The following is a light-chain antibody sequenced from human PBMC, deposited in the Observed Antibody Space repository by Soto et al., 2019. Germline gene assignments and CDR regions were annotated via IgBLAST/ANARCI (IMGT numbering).Light chain of an antibody. CDR1: QSVTGSY. CDR3: QQYGGSRRT. J-gene: IGKJ1*01. Sequence: EIVLTQSPGTLSLSPGERATLSCRASQSVTGSYLAWYQQKPGQAPRLLIYGASSRATGIPARFSGSESVTDFTLTIARLEPEDFAVYYCQQYGGSRRTFGQGTKVEMK. CDR2: GAS. V-gene: IGKV3-20*01.